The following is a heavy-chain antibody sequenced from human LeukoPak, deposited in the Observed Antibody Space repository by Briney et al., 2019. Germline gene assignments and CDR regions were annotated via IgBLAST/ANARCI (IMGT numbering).Heavy chain of an antibody. CDR2: THYSGST. D-gene: IGHD5-18*01. Sequence: PSETLSLTCNVSSDSVTTGLHYYSWIRQHPGEGLEWIGCTHYSGSTHYKSSLRSRLIISLDTSKNQVSLKLTSVTAADTAVYYCARGRRVKYSPYFYYHMDVWGTGTPVTVSS. V-gene: IGHV4-31*03. CDR1: SDSVTTGLHY. CDR3: ARGRRVKYSPYFYYHMDV. J-gene: IGHJ6*03.